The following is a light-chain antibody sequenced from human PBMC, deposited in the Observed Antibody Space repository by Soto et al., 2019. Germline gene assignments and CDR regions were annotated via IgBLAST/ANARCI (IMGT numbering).Light chain of an antibody. CDR2: GAS. Sequence: EIVLTQSPGTLSLSPGERATLSCRASQSVSSSCLAWYQQKPGQAPRLLIYGASSRATGIPDRFSGSGSGTDFTLTISRLEPEDFAVYYCQQYGSSPLTFGGGTTGDIK. J-gene: IGKJ4*01. CDR3: QQYGSSPLT. V-gene: IGKV3-20*01. CDR1: QSVSSSC.